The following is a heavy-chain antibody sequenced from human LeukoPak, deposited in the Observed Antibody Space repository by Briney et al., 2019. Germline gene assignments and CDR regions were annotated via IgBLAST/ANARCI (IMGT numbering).Heavy chain of an antibody. CDR3: ARGSCSGGTCLDF. D-gene: IGHD2-15*01. Sequence: PGGSLRLSCAASGFTFSSYSMNWVRQARGKGLEWVSSISSSSSYIYYADSVKSRFTISRDNAKNSLYLQMYSLRAEDTAVYYCARGSCSGGTCLDFWGQGTLVTVSS. CDR2: ISSSSSYI. CDR1: GFTFSSYS. J-gene: IGHJ4*02. V-gene: IGHV3-21*01.